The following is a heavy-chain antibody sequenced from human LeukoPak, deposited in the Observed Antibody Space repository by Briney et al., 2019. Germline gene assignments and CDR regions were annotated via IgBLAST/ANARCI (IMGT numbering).Heavy chain of an antibody. V-gene: IGHV3-48*02. D-gene: IGHD6-13*01. J-gene: IGHJ4*02. CDR1: GFTFSSYS. CDR2: ISSSSSTI. CDR3: ARDRVAAAGTDFDY. Sequence: GGSLRLSCEASGFTFSSYSMNWVRQAPGKGLEWVSYISSSSSTIYYADSVKGRFTISRDNAKNSLYLQMNSLRDEDTAVYYCARDRVAAAGTDFDYWGQGTLVIVSS.